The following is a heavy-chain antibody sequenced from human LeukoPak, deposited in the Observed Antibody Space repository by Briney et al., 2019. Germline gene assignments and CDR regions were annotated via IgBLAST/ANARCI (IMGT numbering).Heavy chain of an antibody. CDR3: ARSNNWNDNHMDV. CDR1: GFTFSSYW. V-gene: IGHV3-7*01. J-gene: IGHJ6*03. Sequence: GGSLRLSCAASGFTFSSYWMSWVRQAPGKGLEWVANIKQDGSEKYYVDSVKGRFTISRDNAKNSLYLQMNSLRAEDTAVYYCARSNNWNDNHMDVWGKGTTVTISS. D-gene: IGHD1-1*01. CDR2: IKQDGSEK.